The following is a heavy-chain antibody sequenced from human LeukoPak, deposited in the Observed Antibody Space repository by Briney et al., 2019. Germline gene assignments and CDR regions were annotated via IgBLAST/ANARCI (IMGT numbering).Heavy chain of an antibody. V-gene: IGHV3-30*04. CDR1: GFTFSSYA. CDR2: ISYDGSNK. CDR3: AREGGGIAVADTYFDY. J-gene: IGHJ4*02. Sequence: PGGCLRLSCAASGFTFSSYAMHWVRQAPGKGLEWVAVISYDGSNKYYADSVKGRFTISRDNSKNTLYLQMNSLRAEDTAVYYCAREGGGIAVADTYFDYWGQGTLVTVSS. D-gene: IGHD6-19*01.